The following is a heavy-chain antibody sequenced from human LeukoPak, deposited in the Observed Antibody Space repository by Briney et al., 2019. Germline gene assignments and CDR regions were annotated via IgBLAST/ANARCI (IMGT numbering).Heavy chain of an antibody. CDR1: GFTFRSYW. CDR3: ARGVTIFGVLRSPWFDP. V-gene: IGHV3-74*01. D-gene: IGHD3-3*01. J-gene: IGHJ5*02. Sequence: GGSLRLSCAVSGFTFRSYWMHWVRQAPGKGLVWVSRLNSDGSNTSYADSVKGRFTISRDNAKNTLYLQMNGLRVEDSAVYYCARGVTIFGVLRSPWFDPWGQGTLVTVSS. CDR2: LNSDGSNT.